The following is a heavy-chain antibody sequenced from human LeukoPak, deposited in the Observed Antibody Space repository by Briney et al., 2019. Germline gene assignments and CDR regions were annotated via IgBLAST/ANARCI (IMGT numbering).Heavy chain of an antibody. CDR2: IIPIFGTA. D-gene: IGHD3-22*01. J-gene: IGHJ4*02. CDR3: ASSTRDSSGYYYPFDY. CDR1: GGTFSSYA. Sequence: SVKVSCKASGGTFSSYAISWLRQAPGQGLEWMGGIIPIFGTANYAQKFQGRVTITTDESTSTAYMELSSLRSEDTAVYYCASSTRDSSGYYYPFDYWGQGTLVTVSS. V-gene: IGHV1-69*05.